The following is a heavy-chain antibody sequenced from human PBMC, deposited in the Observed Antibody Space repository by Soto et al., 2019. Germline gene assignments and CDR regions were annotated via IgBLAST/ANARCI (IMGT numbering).Heavy chain of an antibody. D-gene: IGHD6-13*01. CDR1: GFNFSTYW. CDR3: ARARGIGAAAGKFDF. J-gene: IGHJ4*02. CDR2: INSDGSTT. V-gene: IGHV3-74*01. Sequence: GGSLRLSCAASGFNFSTYWMHWVRQAPGKGLVWVSRINSDGSTTTYADSVKGRFTISRDNAKNTLYLQMNSLRAEDTAVYYCARARGIGAAAGKFDFWGQGTLVTVSS.